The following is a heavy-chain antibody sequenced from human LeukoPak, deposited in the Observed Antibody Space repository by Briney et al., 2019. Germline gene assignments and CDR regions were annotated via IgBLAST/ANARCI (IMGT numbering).Heavy chain of an antibody. Sequence: PGGSLRLSCAASGVTFSSYTMNWVRQAPGKGLEWVSYISSSTSTRYYADSVRGRFTISRDNAKNSLYLQMNSLRAEDTAVYYCARQLSYGNFDYWGQGTLVTVSS. D-gene: IGHD1-1*01. V-gene: IGHV3-48*01. CDR2: ISSSTSTR. CDR3: ARQLSYGNFDY. J-gene: IGHJ4*02. CDR1: GVTFSSYT.